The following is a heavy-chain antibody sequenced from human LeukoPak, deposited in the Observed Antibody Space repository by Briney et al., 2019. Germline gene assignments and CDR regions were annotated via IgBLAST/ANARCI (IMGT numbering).Heavy chain of an antibody. Sequence: SGPTLVNPTQTLTLTCTFSGFSLSTSGVGVGWIRQPPGKALEWLGLIDWDDDKRDSPSLKSRLTITKDTSKNQVALTMPNMDPMNTATYYSAHAYSYGYDFDYWGQGTLVTVSS. V-gene: IGHV2-5*02. CDR3: AHAYSYGYDFDY. J-gene: IGHJ4*02. D-gene: IGHD5-18*01. CDR1: GFSLSTSGVG. CDR2: IDWDDDK.